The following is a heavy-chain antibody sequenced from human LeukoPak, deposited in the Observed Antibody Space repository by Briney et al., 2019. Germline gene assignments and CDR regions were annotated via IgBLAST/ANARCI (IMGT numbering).Heavy chain of an antibody. CDR3: ARHSSGWYEEGYYFDY. D-gene: IGHD6-19*01. CDR1: GGSISSYY. V-gene: IGHV4-59*08. Sequence: SETLSLTCTVSGGSISSYYWSWIRQPPGKGLEWLGYIYYSGSTNYNPSLKSRVTISVDTSKNQFSLKLSSVAAADTAVYYCARHSSGWYEEGYYFDYWGQGTLVTISS. CDR2: IYYSGST. J-gene: IGHJ4*02.